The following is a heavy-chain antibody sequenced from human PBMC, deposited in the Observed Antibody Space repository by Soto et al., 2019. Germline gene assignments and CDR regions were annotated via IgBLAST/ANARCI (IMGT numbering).Heavy chain of an antibody. CDR1: GFTFSSYG. CDR3: AKARPRGFGELSDWFDP. J-gene: IGHJ5*02. CDR2: ISYDGSNK. V-gene: IGHV3-30*18. Sequence: LRLSCAASGFTFSSYGMHWFRQSPGKGLEWVAVISYDGSNKYYADSVKGRFTISRDNSKNTLYLQMNSLRAEDTAVYYCAKARPRGFGELSDWFDPWGQGTLVTVSS. D-gene: IGHD3-10*01.